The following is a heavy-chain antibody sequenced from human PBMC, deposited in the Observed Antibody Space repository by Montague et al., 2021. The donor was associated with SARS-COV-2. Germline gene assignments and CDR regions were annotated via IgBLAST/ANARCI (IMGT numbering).Heavy chain of an antibody. D-gene: IGHD3-3*01. CDR1: GGSFSTYY. CDR3: ARDQTVLEWIWYGMDV. V-gene: IGHV4-34*01. J-gene: IGHJ6*02. Sequence: SETLSLTCAVYGGSFSTYYYAWIRQSPGKGLEWIGNIDHSGNTNXNPXLKSRVSISVDTSSSQFPLYLTSVTAADAAVYYCARDQTVLEWIWYGMDVWGPETTSTVSS. CDR2: IDHSGNT.